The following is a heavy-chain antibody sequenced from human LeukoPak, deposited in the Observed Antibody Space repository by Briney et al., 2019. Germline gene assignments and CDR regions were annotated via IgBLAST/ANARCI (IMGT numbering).Heavy chain of an antibody. D-gene: IGHD4-23*01. J-gene: IGHJ3*02. Sequence: PGGSLRLSCAASGFTFSSYGMHWVRQAPGKGLEWVAFIRYDGSNKYYADSVKGRFTISRDNSKNTLYLQMNSLRAEDTAVYYCAKGGTTVVTPRAFDIWGQGTMVTVSS. CDR3: AKGGTTVVTPRAFDI. V-gene: IGHV3-30*02. CDR2: IRYDGSNK. CDR1: GFTFSSYG.